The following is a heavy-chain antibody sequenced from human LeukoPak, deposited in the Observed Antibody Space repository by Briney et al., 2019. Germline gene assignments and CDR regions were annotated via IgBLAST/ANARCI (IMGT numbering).Heavy chain of an antibody. CDR3: ARAGYQLTTLDY. CDR1: GFTFSSYA. CDR2: ISSNGGST. J-gene: IGHJ4*02. Sequence: GGSLRLSCAASGFTFSSYAMHWVRQAPGEGLEYVSAISSNGGSTYYANSVKGRFTISRDNSKNTLYLQMGSLRAEDMAVYYCARAGYQLTTLDYWGQGTLVTVSS. D-gene: IGHD2-2*01. V-gene: IGHV3-64*01.